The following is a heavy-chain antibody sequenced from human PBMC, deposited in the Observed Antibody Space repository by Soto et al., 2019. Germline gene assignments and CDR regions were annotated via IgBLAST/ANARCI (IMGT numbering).Heavy chain of an antibody. V-gene: IGHV3-23*01. CDR1: GFTFKNFA. CDR3: AKDAVAYNGEWDWFDL. J-gene: IGHJ5*02. Sequence: EVQLLESGGGLVQPGGSLRLSCVASGFTFKNFAMTWVRQAPGKGMEWVSAIGGSGSSANYADSVKGRFTVSRDDSKSMLYLQMSGLRVDDTALYYCAKDAVAYNGEWDWFDLWGQGTLVTVSS. CDR2: IGGSGSSA. D-gene: IGHD3-10*01.